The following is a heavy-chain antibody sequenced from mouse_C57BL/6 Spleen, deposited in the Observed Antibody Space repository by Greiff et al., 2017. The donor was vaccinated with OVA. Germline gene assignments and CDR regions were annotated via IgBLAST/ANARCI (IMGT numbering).Heavy chain of an antibody. J-gene: IGHJ3*01. D-gene: IGHD1-2*01. Sequence: QVQLKESGAELVKPGASVKMSCKASGYTFTSYWITWVKQRPGQGLEWIGDIYPGSGSTNYNEKFKSKATLTVDTSSSTAYMQLSSLTSEDSAVYYCARSAGSWFAYWGQGTLVTVSA. V-gene: IGHV1-55*01. CDR1: GYTFTSYW. CDR2: IYPGSGST. CDR3: ARSAGSWFAY.